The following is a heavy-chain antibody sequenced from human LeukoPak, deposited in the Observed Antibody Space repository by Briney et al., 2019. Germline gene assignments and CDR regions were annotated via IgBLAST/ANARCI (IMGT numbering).Heavy chain of an antibody. D-gene: IGHD2-21*02. J-gene: IGHJ4*02. V-gene: IGHV3-21*01. CDR1: GFTFSSYS. CDR2: ISSSSSYI. Sequence: GGSLRLSCAASGFTFSSYSMNWVRQAPGKGLEWVSSISSSSSYIYYADSVKGRFTIFRGNAKNSLYLQMNSLRAEDTALYYCATAPGGDPYYFDYWGQGALVTVSS. CDR3: ATAPGGDPYYFDY.